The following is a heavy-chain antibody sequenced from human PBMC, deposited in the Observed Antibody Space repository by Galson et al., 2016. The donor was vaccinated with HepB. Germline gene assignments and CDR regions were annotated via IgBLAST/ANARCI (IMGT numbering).Heavy chain of an antibody. D-gene: IGHD3-22*01. Sequence: SVKVSCKASGFSFSTSAVQWLRQARGQRPEWIGWIVVGSGNTNYAQKFQERVTITRDMSTATAYMELSSLRSEDTAVYYCAAIYDDSGYYHNRRHYNYWGQGTLVTVTS. CDR1: GFSFSTSA. V-gene: IGHV1-58*01. CDR3: AAIYDDSGYYHNRRHYNY. J-gene: IGHJ4*02. CDR2: IVVGSGNT.